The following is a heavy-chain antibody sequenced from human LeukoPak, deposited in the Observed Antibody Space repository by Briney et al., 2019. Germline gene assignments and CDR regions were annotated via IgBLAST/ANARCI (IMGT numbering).Heavy chain of an antibody. J-gene: IGHJ3*02. V-gene: IGHV3-23*01. CDR2: ISGSGGST. CDR1: GFTFSSYA. CDR3: AKIGVATSEAFDI. Sequence: GGSLRLSCAASGFTFSSYAMSWVRQAPGKGLEWVSAISGSGGSTYYADSVKGRFTISRDNAKNSLYLQMNSLRAEDTALYYCAKIGVATSEAFDIWGQGTMVTVSS. D-gene: IGHD5-12*01.